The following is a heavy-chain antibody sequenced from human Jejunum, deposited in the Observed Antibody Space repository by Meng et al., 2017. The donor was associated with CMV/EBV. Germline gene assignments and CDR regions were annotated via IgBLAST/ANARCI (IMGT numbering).Heavy chain of an antibody. V-gene: IGHV3-23*03. D-gene: IGHD3-10*01. CDR3: ARVSGRATVRSALDY. CDR1: GVAFSGYA. Sequence: SGVAFSGYAVSWVRQAPGKGVVWISVIYRNDYNPYSADSVKGRFTVSRDNSNNMVYLQMNRLRAEDTAVYYCARVSGRATVRSALDYRGQGTLVTVSS. J-gene: IGHJ4*02. CDR2: IYRNDYNP.